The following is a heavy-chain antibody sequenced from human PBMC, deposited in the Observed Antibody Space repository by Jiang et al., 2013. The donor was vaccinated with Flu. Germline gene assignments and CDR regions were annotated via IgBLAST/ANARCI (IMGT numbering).Heavy chain of an antibody. J-gene: IGHJ5*02. D-gene: IGHD3-10*01. CDR3: ARGYGSGSYWYSGWFDP. CDR1: GGSISSGGYY. Sequence: GPGLVKPSQTLSLTCTVSGGSISSGGYYWSWIRQHPGKGLEWIGYIYYSGSTYYNPSLKSLVTISVDTSKNQFSLKLSSVTAADTAVYYCARGYGSGSYWYSGWFDPWGQGTLVTVSS. V-gene: IGHV4-31*01. CDR2: IYYSGST.